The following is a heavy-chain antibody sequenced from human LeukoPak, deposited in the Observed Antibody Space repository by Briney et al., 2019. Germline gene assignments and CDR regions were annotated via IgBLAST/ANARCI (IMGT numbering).Heavy chain of an antibody. V-gene: IGHV3-48*01. D-gene: IGHD3-22*01. Sequence: GGSLRLSCEASGFTFRTSSMNWVRQAPGRGLEWVSYINSGSDTIYYADFVKGRFTISRDNAKNSLYLQMNSLRAEDTAVYYCARDPSDAYYYDSSGYYYFDYWGQGTLVTVSS. CDR1: GFTFRTSS. CDR2: INSGSDTI. CDR3: ARDPSDAYYYDSSGYYYFDY. J-gene: IGHJ4*02.